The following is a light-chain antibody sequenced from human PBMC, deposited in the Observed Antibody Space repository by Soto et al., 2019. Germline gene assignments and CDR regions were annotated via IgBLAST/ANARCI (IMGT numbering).Light chain of an antibody. V-gene: IGKV3-11*01. CDR1: QSVSSY. Sequence: SLLTQVTETLTFSPGERSTLSYRASQSVSSYLAWYQQKPGQVPRLLIYDASNRATGIPARFSGSGSGTDFTLTISSLEPEDVAVYYCQQCSNWPRTFGQGTMVAIK. CDR2: DAS. J-gene: IGKJ1*01. CDR3: QQCSNWPRT.